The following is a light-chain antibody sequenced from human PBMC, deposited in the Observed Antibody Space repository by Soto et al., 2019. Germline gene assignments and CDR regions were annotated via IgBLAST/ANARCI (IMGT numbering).Light chain of an antibody. CDR1: QSISSW. CDR2: DAS. CDR3: QQYNSYSWT. J-gene: IGKJ1*01. Sequence: DIQMNQSAATLSASVGDRVTITCRASQSISSWLAWYQQKPGKAPKLLIYDASSLESGVPSRFSGSGSGTEFTLTISSLQPDDFATYYCQQYNSYSWTFGQGTKV. V-gene: IGKV1-5*01.